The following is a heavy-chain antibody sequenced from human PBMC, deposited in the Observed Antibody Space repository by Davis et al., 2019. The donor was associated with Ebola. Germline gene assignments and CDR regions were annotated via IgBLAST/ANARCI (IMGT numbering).Heavy chain of an antibody. D-gene: IGHD2-2*01. Sequence: SETLSLTCAVYGGSFSGYYWSWIRQPPGKGLEWIGEINHSGSTNYSPSLKSRLTISVDTSKNQFSLKLTSVTAADTAVYYCGRDSVPGIPLQYYGMDVWGQGTTVIVSS. CDR1: GGSFSGYY. J-gene: IGHJ6*02. CDR3: GRDSVPGIPLQYYGMDV. CDR2: INHSGST. V-gene: IGHV4-34*01.